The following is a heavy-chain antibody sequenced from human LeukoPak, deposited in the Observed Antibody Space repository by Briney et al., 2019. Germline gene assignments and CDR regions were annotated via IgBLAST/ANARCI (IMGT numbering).Heavy chain of an antibody. CDR1: GFTVSSNY. V-gene: IGHV3-53*01. CDR3: AAEPGYRGCNYALAY. D-gene: IGHD5-12*01. Sequence: GGSLRLSCAASGFTVSSNYMSWVRQAPGKGLEWVSVIYSGGRTHYADSVKGRLTISRDNSKNTLYLQMNSLRVEDAAVYYCAAEPGYRGCNYALAYWGQGTLVTVSS. CDR2: IYSGGRT. J-gene: IGHJ4*02.